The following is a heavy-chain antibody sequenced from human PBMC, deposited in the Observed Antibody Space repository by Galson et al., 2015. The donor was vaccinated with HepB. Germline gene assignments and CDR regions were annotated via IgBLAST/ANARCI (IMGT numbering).Heavy chain of an antibody. D-gene: IGHD5-18*01. CDR1: GNIFSSYA. J-gene: IGHJ3*02. CDR2: SNPSFGPT. Sequence: SVKVSCKASGNIFSSYAISWVRQAPGQGLEWMGGSNPSFGPTNYAQKFQGRVTITADESTRTAYLEMSSLKSEDTAVYYCGTSLTALVMNDSFDIWGQGTQVIVSS. CDR3: GTSLTALVMNDSFDI. V-gene: IGHV1-69*13.